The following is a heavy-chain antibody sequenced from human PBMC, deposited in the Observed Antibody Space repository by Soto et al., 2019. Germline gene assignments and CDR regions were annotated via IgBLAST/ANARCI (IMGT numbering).Heavy chain of an antibody. D-gene: IGHD1-1*01. CDR3: ARDFQLERLYLDY. CDR2: IKTDGSST. Sequence: GGSLRLSCAASGFTMSSYWMHWVRQAPGKGLVWVSRIKTDGSSTSYADSVKGRFTISRDNAKNTLFLQMNSLRAEDTAVYYCARDFQLERLYLDYWGQGNLVPCPQ. V-gene: IGHV3-74*01. J-gene: IGHJ4*02. CDR1: GFTMSSYW.